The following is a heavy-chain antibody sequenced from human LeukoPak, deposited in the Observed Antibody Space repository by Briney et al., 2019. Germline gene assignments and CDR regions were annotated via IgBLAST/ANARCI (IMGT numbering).Heavy chain of an antibody. D-gene: IGHD3-22*01. CDR2: ISNNGGST. CDR3: AREVYYDSSGYYYDY. Sequence: GGSLRLSCAASGFTFSSYAMRWVRQAPGKGLEYVSAISNNGGSTYYANSVKGRFTISRDNSKNTLYLQMGSLRAEDMAVYYCAREVYYDSSGYYYDYWGQGTLVTVSS. J-gene: IGHJ4*02. V-gene: IGHV3-64*01. CDR1: GFTFSSYA.